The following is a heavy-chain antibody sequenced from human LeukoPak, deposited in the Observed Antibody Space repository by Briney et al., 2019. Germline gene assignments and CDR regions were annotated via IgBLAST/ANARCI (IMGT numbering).Heavy chain of an antibody. V-gene: IGHV3-20*04. Sequence: TGGSLRLSCAASGFTFDDCGMSWVRQAPGKGLEWVSGINWNGGSTGYADSVKGRFTISRDNAKSSLFLQMNSLRAEDAAVYYCARDKPRGSYYGSIFDSWGQGTLVTVSS. D-gene: IGHD1-26*01. CDR1: GFTFDDCG. J-gene: IGHJ4*02. CDR3: ARDKPRGSYYGSIFDS. CDR2: INWNGGST.